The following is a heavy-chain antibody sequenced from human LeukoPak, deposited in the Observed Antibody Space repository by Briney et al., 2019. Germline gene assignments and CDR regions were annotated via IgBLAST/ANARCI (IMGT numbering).Heavy chain of an antibody. D-gene: IGHD2-2*01. J-gene: IGHJ6*04. Sequence: PSETLSLTCAVYVGSFSGYYWSWIRQPPGKGLEWIGEINHSGSTNYNPSLKSRVTISVDTSKNQFSLKLSSVTAADTAVYYCARLHCSSTSCYGPLYYYYGMDVWGKGTTVTVSS. CDR2: INHSGST. CDR3: ARLHCSSTSCYGPLYYYYGMDV. CDR1: VGSFSGYY. V-gene: IGHV4-34*01.